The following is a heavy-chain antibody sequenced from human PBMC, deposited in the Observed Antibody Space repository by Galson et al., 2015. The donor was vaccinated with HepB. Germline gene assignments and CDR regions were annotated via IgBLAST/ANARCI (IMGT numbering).Heavy chain of an antibody. Sequence: SLSLSCAASGFTFRSYTMYWVRQAPGKGLEWVATISYDGSNKYYADSVKGRFTISRDNSKNKLFLQMSTLRTEDAAVYFCARDDPISILGFCTGRSGSPDNWGQGTLVTVSS. D-gene: IGHD2-15*01. J-gene: IGHJ4*02. CDR3: ARDDPISILGFCTGRSGSPDN. CDR2: ISYDGSNK. V-gene: IGHV3-30*04. CDR1: GFTFRSYT.